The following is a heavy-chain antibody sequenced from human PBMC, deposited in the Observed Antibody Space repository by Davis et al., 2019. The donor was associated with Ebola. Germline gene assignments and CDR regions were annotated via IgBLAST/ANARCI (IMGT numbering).Heavy chain of an antibody. Sequence: PSETLSLTCTVPGTSISPYYWSWIRQTPGKGLDWIGYVEHHGRTEYIPSFTSRVTISVDTSKSQFSLKLRSVTTAATAVYYCARGVFGAFFDSWGQGALVTVSS. CDR1: GTSISPYY. D-gene: IGHD3-10*01. V-gene: IGHV4-59*01. CDR3: ARGVFGAFFDS. CDR2: VEHHGRT. J-gene: IGHJ4*02.